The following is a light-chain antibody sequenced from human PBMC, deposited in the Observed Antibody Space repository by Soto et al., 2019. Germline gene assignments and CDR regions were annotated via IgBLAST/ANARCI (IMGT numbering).Light chain of an antibody. CDR2: GNS. V-gene: IGLV1-40*01. J-gene: IGLJ1*01. CDR3: QSYDSSLSGGV. CDR1: SSNIGAGYD. Sequence: QAVVTQPPSVSGAPGQRVTISCTGSSSNIGAGYDVHWYQQLPGTAPKLLIYGNSNRPSGVPDRFSGSKSGTSASLAITGLQADDEADYYCQSYDSSLSGGVFGSGTKLTVI.